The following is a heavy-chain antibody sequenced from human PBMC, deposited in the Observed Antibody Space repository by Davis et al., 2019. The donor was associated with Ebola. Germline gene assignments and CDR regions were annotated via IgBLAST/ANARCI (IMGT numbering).Heavy chain of an antibody. V-gene: IGHV3-11*01. CDR3: VKGLRLLDQ. CDR1: GFPLSDYY. Sequence: LSLTCAASGFPLSDYYMNWIRQAPGKGLELVSYISDTSRTIYYADSVKGRFTISRDDSKSALFLQMNNLRVEDTAVYYCVKGLRLLDQWGQGTPVTVSS. J-gene: IGHJ4*02. CDR2: ISDTSRTI.